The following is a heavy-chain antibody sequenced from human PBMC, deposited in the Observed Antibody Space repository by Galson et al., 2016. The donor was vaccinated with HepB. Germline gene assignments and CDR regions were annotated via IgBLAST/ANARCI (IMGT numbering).Heavy chain of an antibody. CDR1: GLNFWTYW. D-gene: IGHD3-16*01. Sequence: SLRLSCAASGLNFWTYWMTWVRQAPGKGPEWVASISHDGRDQRYVDSVKGRFTISRDNARNSLYLRMNSLRVDDTAVYYCAQYGGLADSWGRGTLVTVSS. V-gene: IGHV3-7*01. J-gene: IGHJ4*02. CDR3: AQYGGLADS. CDR2: ISHDGRDQ.